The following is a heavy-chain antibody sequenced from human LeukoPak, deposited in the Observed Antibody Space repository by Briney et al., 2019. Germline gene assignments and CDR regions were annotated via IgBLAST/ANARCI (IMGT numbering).Heavy chain of an antibody. CDR1: GFSFNKYW. V-gene: IGHV3-74*01. CDR2: INGDRTTT. CDR3: VRGTFVWYLDY. Sequence: GGSLRLSCAASGFSFNKYWMHWVRQAPGKGLVWVSRINGDRTTTTYADSVKGRFTVSRDNAKNTLYLQMNSLRGEDTAVYYCVRGTFVWYLDYWGRGALVTVSS. D-gene: IGHD1-14*01. J-gene: IGHJ4*02.